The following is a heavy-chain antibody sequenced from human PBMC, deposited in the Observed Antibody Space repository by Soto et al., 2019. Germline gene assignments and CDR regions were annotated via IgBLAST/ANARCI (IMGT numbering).Heavy chain of an antibody. J-gene: IGHJ4*02. D-gene: IGHD2-15*01. V-gene: IGHV3-48*01. CDR1: GFTFSSYC. Sequence: EVQLVESGGGLVQPGGSLRLSCAASGFTFSSYCMRWVRQAPGKGLEWVAFICISSSSIYYADSVKGRFTISRDNAQNSLYLQMSSLRAEDTAVYYCAGYCPPIDYGGQGTLVTVSS. CDR2: ICISSSSI. CDR3: AGYCPPIDY.